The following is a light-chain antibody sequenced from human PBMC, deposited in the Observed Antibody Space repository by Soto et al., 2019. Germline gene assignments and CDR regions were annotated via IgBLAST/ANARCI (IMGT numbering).Light chain of an antibody. CDR1: QSVTNK. J-gene: IGKJ4*01. Sequence: EVVMTQSPATLSVSPGESATLSCWASQSVTNKLAWYQQTPGQAPRLLIYGASTRATTTPARFSGSGSGTEFTLTISSPQSEDLGVYYCQQYHGWPLTFGGGTKVEI. CDR2: GAS. V-gene: IGKV3-15*01. CDR3: QQYHGWPLT.